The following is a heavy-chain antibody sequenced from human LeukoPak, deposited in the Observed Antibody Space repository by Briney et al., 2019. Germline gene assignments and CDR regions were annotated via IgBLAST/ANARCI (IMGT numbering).Heavy chain of an antibody. J-gene: IGHJ4*02. D-gene: IGHD2/OR15-2a*01. Sequence: SETLSLTCTVSGGSISSYYWSWIRQPPGKGLEWIGYIFYSGSTNYNPSLKSRVTISVDTSKNQFSLKLSSVTAADTAVYYCAGHHPRNTVDFWGQGTLVTVSS. CDR3: AGHHPRNTVDF. CDR2: IFYSGST. CDR1: GGSISSYY. V-gene: IGHV4-59*08.